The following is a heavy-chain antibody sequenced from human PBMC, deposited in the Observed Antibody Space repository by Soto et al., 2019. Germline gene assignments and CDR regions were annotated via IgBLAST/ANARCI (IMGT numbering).Heavy chain of an antibody. D-gene: IGHD2-8*01. J-gene: IGHJ6*02. V-gene: IGHV3-33*06. CDR1: GFTFSSYG. CDR3: AKGAVLRVVEAPLAILGGVDV. CDR2: MSYDGSHE. Sequence: GGSLRLSCVASGFTFSSYGMHWVRQAPGKGLEWVAVMSYDGSHEYYADSVKGRFTISRDNSKTLLYLQMNSLRLEDTAVYYCAKGAVLRVVEAPLAILGGVDVWGQGAMVTVSS.